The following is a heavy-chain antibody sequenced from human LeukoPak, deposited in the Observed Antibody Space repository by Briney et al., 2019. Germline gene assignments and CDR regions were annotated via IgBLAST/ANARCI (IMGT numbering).Heavy chain of an antibody. V-gene: IGHV3-30*04. Sequence: PGGSLRLSCAASGFTFTTYSMHWVRQVPGKGLEWVAFVSSDGRTKHYTDSVKGRFTVSRDNSKKTLFLQMDSLRPDHTAVYYCAREYTVGGLFGFWGQGALVIGSS. CDR1: GFTFTTYS. CDR3: AREYTVGGLFGF. J-gene: IGHJ4*02. CDR2: VSSDGRTK. D-gene: IGHD1-26*01.